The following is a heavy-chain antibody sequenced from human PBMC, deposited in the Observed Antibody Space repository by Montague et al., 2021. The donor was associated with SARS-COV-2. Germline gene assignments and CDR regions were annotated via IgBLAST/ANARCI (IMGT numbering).Heavy chain of an antibody. J-gene: IGHJ4*02. CDR2: ISYDGSNK. V-gene: IGHV3-30*04. CDR3: ARDSEQQLVPDFDY. CDR1: GFTFSSYA. Sequence: SLRLSCAASGFTFSSYAMHWFRQAPGKGLEWVAVISYDGSNKYYADSVKGRFTISRDNSKNTLYLQMNSLRAEDTAVYYCARDSEQQLVPDFDYWGQGTLVTVSS. D-gene: IGHD6-13*01.